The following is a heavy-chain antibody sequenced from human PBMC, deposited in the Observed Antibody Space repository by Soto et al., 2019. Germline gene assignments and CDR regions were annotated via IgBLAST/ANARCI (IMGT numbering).Heavy chain of an antibody. Sequence: GGSLRLSCAASGFTFSDYYMSWIRQAPGKGLEGVSYISSSGSTIYYADSVKGRFTISRDNAKNSLYLQMNSLRAEDTAVYYCARDQYVTYYYYGMDVWGQGTRVTVSS. CDR1: GFTFSDYY. V-gene: IGHV3-11*01. CDR2: ISSSGSTI. J-gene: IGHJ6*02. CDR3: ARDQYVTYYYYGMDV. D-gene: IGHD2-21*02.